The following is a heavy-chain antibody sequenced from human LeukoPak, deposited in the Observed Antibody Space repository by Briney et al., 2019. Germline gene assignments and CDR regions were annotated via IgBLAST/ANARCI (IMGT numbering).Heavy chain of an antibody. CDR3: AREYASESYWGAPRGGMDV. J-gene: IGHJ6*02. CDR2: ISKDGSNK. V-gene: IGHV3-30-3*01. CDR1: GFTVTSSA. D-gene: IGHD3-10*01. Sequence: GGSPRLSCAASGFTVTSSAMHWVRQAAGKGLEWVASISKDGSNKYYADSVKGRFTISRDNSENSLYLQTNSLRPDDTAVYYCAREYASESYWGAPRGGMDVWGQGTTVTVSS.